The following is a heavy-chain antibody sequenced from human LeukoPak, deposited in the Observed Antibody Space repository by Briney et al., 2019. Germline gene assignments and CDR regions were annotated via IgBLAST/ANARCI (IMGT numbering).Heavy chain of an antibody. CDR2: VDRTGEYT. CDR3: AKLPAPGGDYVYVEY. CDR1: GFTFYNFA. J-gene: IGHJ4*02. Sequence: GGYLRLSCAASGFTFYNFAMGWVGQAPGKGLEWVSTVDRTGEYTYYADSVKGRFTISRHSSKNTLYLHMTSLRAEDTAIYYCAKLPAPGGDYVYVEYWGQGTLVTVSS. V-gene: IGHV3-23*01. D-gene: IGHD3-16*01.